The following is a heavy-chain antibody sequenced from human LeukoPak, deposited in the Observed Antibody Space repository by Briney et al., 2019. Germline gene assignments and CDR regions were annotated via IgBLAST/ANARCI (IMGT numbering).Heavy chain of an antibody. CDR3: ARSRYGDLDY. CDR2: IYHSGST. D-gene: IGHD4-17*01. Sequence: GSLRLSCAASGFTFSRYSMNWVRQPPGKGLEWIGEIYHSGSTNYNPSLKSRVTISVDKSKNQFSLKLSSVTAADTAVYYCARSRYGDLDYWGQGTLVTVSS. CDR1: GFTFSRYSM. V-gene: IGHV4-4*02. J-gene: IGHJ4*02.